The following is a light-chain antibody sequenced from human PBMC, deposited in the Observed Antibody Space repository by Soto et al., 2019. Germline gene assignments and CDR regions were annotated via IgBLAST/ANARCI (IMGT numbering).Light chain of an antibody. CDR2: GAS. CDR1: QSVSSSY. CDR3: QQRSNWPT. V-gene: IGKV3D-20*02. J-gene: IGKJ5*01. Sequence: EIVLTQSPGTLSLSPGERATLSCRASQSVSSSYLARYQQKPGQAPRLLIYGASSRATGIPARFSGSGSGTDFTLTISSLEPEDFAVYYCQQRSNWPTFGQGTRLEIK.